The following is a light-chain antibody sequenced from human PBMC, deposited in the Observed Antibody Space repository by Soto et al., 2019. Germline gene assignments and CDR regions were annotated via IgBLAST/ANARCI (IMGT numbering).Light chain of an antibody. CDR1: SGHSSYA. V-gene: IGLV4-69*01. CDR3: QTWGTGIHV. Sequence: QPVLTQSPSASDSLGASVKLTCTLSSGHSSYAIAWHQQQPEKGPRYLMKLNSDGSHSKGDGIPDRFSGSSSGAERYLTISSHQSGDEADYYCQTWGTGIHVFGGGTKLTVL. J-gene: IGLJ2*01. CDR2: LNSDGSH.